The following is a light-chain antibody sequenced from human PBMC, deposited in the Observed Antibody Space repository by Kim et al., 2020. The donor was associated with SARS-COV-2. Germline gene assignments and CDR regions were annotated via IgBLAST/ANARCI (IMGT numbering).Light chain of an antibody. Sequence: DIVMTQSPLSLPVTPGEPASISCRSSQSLLHRNGYNYLDWYLQKPGQSPQLLIYLGSNRASGVPDRFSGSGSGTEFTLKISRVEAEDVGVYYCMQALQTPLTFGGGTKVDIK. CDR1: QSLLHRNGYNY. J-gene: IGKJ4*01. CDR2: LGS. CDR3: MQALQTPLT. V-gene: IGKV2-28*01.